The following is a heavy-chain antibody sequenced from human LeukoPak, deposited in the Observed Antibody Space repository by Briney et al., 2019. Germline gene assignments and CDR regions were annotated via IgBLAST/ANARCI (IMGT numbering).Heavy chain of an antibody. CDR3: AREGPGRFGAPGPNVYSIDY. Sequence: SETLSLTCTVSGGSISSYYWSWIRQPPGKGLEWIGGIYSRGTTNYNPSLKSRVTISVVTYKNQFSLKLTSVTAADTAVYFCAREGPGRFGAPGPNVYSIDYWGQGALVTVSS. V-gene: IGHV4-59*01. CDR2: IYSRGTT. CDR1: GGSISSYY. D-gene: IGHD3-10*01. J-gene: IGHJ4*02.